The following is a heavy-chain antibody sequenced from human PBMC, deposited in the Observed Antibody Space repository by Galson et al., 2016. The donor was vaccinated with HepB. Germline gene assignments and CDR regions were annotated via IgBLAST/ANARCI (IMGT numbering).Heavy chain of an antibody. CDR2: INVGNGNT. V-gene: IGHV1-3*01. Sequence: SVKVSCKASGYTFINSVMHWVRQAPGQRLEWMGWINVGNGNTKYSQKFQGRVALTRDTSASTAYMELSSLRSEDSAIYYCAGPLAGAGPGLVGLNSWGQGITVTVSS. CDR3: AGPLAGAGPGLVGLNS. D-gene: IGHD6-13*01. CDR1: GYTFINSV. J-gene: IGHJ3*02.